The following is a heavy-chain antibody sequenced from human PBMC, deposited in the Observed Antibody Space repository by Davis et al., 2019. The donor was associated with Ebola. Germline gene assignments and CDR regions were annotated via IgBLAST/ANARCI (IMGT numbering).Heavy chain of an antibody. CDR3: VAEIYYYYGMDV. Sequence: GESLKISCAASGFTFSSYGMHWVRQAPGKGLEWVAVIWYDGSNKYYADSVKGRFTISRDNSKNTLYLQMNSLRAEDTAVYYCVAEIYYYYGMDVWGQGTTVTVSS. CDR2: IWYDGSNK. V-gene: IGHV3-33*01. CDR1: GFTFSSYG. J-gene: IGHJ6*02. D-gene: IGHD1-14*01.